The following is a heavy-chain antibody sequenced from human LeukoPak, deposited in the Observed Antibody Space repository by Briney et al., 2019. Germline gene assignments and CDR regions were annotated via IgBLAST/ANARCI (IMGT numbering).Heavy chain of an antibody. J-gene: IGHJ3*02. CDR3: ARKNAFDI. CDR1: GGSISSYY. V-gene: IGHV4-59*01. Sequence: SETLSLTCTVSGGSISSYYWSWIRQPPGKGLEWIGYILYSGSTNYNPSLKSRVTISVDTSNNQFSLKLSSVTAADTAVYCCARKNAFDIWGQGTMVTVSS. CDR2: ILYSGST.